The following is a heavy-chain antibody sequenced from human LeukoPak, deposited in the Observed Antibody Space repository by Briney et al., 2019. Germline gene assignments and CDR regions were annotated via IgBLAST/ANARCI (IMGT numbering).Heavy chain of an antibody. CDR1: GYSFTSNY. J-gene: IGHJ4*01. CDR2: IYPSDGST. CDR3: ARDQEASDY. V-gene: IGHV1-46*01. Sequence: ASVKVSCKASGYSFTSNYIHWVRQAPGQGLEWMGMIYPSDGSTSYAQKFQGRVTVTRDTSTSTVHMELSGLRSEDTAVYYCARDQEASDYWGHGTLVTVSS.